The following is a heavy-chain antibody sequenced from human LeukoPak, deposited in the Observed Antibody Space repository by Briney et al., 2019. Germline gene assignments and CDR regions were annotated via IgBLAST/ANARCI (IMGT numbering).Heavy chain of an antibody. D-gene: IGHD6-19*01. CDR3: ARRIAVAGYNDAFDI. Sequence: SETLSLTCTVSGGSISSYYWSWIRQPPGKGLEWIGSIYYSGSTTYNPSLKSRVTISVDTSKNQFSLKLGSVTAADTAVYYCARRIAVAGYNDAFDIWGQGTMVTVSS. V-gene: IGHV4-59*08. CDR2: IYYSGST. J-gene: IGHJ3*02. CDR1: GGSISSYY.